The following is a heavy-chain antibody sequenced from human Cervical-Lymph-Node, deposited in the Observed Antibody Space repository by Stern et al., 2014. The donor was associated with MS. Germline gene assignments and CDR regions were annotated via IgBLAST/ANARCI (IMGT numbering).Heavy chain of an antibody. CDR3: ARIGPAAYPSYFDV. Sequence: QVTLKESGPALVKPTQTLTLTCTFSGLSLNTNGMCVTWIRQSPGKAPEWLALIDWDDEKYYSTSLKTRLTVSKDTSKNQVVLIMTNIDPVDTATYYCARIGPAAYPSYFDVWGRGTLVTVSS. CDR2: IDWDDEK. J-gene: IGHJ2*01. CDR1: GLSLNTNGMC. D-gene: IGHD2-2*02. V-gene: IGHV2-70*01.